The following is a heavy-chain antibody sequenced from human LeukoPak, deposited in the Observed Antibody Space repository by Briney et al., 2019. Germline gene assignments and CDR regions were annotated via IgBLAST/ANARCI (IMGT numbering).Heavy chain of an antibody. D-gene: IGHD3-9*01. CDR2: ISYDGSNK. CDR1: GFTFSSYA. Sequence: PGGSLRLSCAASGFTFSSYAMHWVRQAPGKGLEWVAVISYDGSNKYYADSVKGRFTISRDNSKNTLYLQMNSLRAEDTAVYYCASPPDPFITIFSFDYWGQGTLVTVSS. J-gene: IGHJ4*02. V-gene: IGHV3-30-3*01. CDR3: ASPPDPFITIFSFDY.